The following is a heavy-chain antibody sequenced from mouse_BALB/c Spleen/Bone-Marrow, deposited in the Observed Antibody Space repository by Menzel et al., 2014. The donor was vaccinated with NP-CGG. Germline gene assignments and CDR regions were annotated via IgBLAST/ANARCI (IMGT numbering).Heavy chain of an antibody. J-gene: IGHJ1*01. V-gene: IGHV1-69*02. CDR1: GYTFTSYW. D-gene: IGHD2-3*01. Sequence: QVQLQQPGAELVKPGAPVKLSCKASGYTFTSYWMNWVKQRPGRGLEWIGRIDPSDSETHYNQKFKDKATLTVDKSSSTAYIQLSSLTSEDSAVYYCARSYGYYPYWYFDVWGAGTTVTVSS. CDR3: ARSYGYYPYWYFDV. CDR2: IDPSDSET.